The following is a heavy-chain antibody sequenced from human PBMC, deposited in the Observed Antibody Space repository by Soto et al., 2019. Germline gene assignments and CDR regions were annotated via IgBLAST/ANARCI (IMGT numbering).Heavy chain of an antibody. CDR2: IYYSGIT. CDR1: GGSISSGGYY. Sequence: QVQLQESGPGLVKPSQTLSLTCTVSGGSISSGGYYWSWIRQHPGKGLEWIGYIYYSGITYSNRSLKSRVTISVDTSKNPFSLKLSSVTAADTAVYYCARLGRRSSGEGVDYWGQGTLVTVSS. V-gene: IGHV4-31*03. J-gene: IGHJ4*02. D-gene: IGHD3-22*01. CDR3: ARLGRRSSGEGVDY.